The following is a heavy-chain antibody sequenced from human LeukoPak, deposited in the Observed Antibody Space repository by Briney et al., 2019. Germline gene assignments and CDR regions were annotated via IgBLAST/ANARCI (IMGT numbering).Heavy chain of an antibody. Sequence: ASVKVSCKASGYTFIDYYMHWVRQAPGQGLEWMGWISAYNGNAKYAQKLQGRITITTDTSTSTAYMEVRSLRSDDTAVYYCARGFPHRRNYDSSGSYSYNFDYWGQGTLVTVSS. CDR3: ARGFPHRRNYDSSGSYSYNFDY. CDR1: GYTFIDYY. V-gene: IGHV1-18*04. CDR2: ISAYNGNA. D-gene: IGHD3-22*01. J-gene: IGHJ4*02.